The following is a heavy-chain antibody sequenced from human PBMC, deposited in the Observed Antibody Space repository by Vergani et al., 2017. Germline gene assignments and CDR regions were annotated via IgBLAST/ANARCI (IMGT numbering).Heavy chain of an antibody. Sequence: EVQLLESGGGLVQPGGSLRLSCAASGFTFSSYAMSWVRQAPGKGLEWVSAISGSGGSTYYADSVKGRFTISRDNSKNTLYLQMNSLRAEDTAVYYCARDKGVVVTAPWDYYYGMDVWGQGTTVTVSS. CDR1: GFTFSSYA. J-gene: IGHJ6*02. V-gene: IGHV3-23*01. CDR3: ARDKGVVVTAPWDYYYGMDV. CDR2: ISGSGGST. D-gene: IGHD2-21*02.